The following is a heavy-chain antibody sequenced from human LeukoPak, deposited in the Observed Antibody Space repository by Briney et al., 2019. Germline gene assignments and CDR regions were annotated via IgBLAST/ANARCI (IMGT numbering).Heavy chain of an antibody. V-gene: IGHV3-23*01. J-gene: IGHJ6*03. CDR1: GLNFKFYA. CDR2: ISGRGDSA. D-gene: IGHD1-26*01. Sequence: GGSLRLSCAVSGLNFKFYAMSWVRQAPGKGLEWVSGISGRGDSADYADSVKGRFTISRDNARNSLSLQMNSLRAEDTAVYYCARDPYSGSYGNEYYYYMDVWGKGTTVTISS. CDR3: ARDPYSGSYGNEYYYYMDV.